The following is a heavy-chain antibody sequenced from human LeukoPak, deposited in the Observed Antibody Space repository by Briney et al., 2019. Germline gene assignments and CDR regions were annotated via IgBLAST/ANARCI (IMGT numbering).Heavy chain of an antibody. Sequence: SETLSLTCAVYGASFSGYHWSWIRQPPGKGLEWIGEINHSGGTNYNPSLKSRLAISVDTSKNQISLKLRSVTAADTAVYYCARGSSSSYPIHMDVWGKGTTVTVSS. CDR2: INHSGGT. CDR1: GASFSGYH. D-gene: IGHD6-6*01. CDR3: ARGSSSSYPIHMDV. V-gene: IGHV4-34*01. J-gene: IGHJ6*03.